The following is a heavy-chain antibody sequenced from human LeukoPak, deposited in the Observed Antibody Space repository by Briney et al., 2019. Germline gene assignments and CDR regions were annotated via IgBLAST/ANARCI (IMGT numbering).Heavy chain of an antibody. V-gene: IGHV1-18*01. Sequence: ASVKVSCKASGYTFTSYGISWGRQAPGQGRECMGWISAYNGNTNNAQKFQGRVTMTSDTSISTAYMELSSMKSDDTAMYYCARAPMIVVVFPPRLDFWGQGTLVTVSS. CDR1: GYTFTSYG. J-gene: IGHJ4*02. D-gene: IGHD3-22*01. CDR3: ARAPMIVVVFPPRLDF. CDR2: ISAYNGNT.